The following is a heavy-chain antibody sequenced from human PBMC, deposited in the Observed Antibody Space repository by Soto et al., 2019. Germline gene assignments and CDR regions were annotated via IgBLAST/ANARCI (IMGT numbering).Heavy chain of an antibody. CDR3: AKWRRYSLGVRYINRDYFDY. CDR2: ISGSGGST. D-gene: IGHD5-12*01. V-gene: IGHV3-23*01. Sequence: EVQLLESGGGLVQPGGSLRLSCAASGFTFSSYAMSWVRQAPGKGLEWVSAISGSGGSTYYADSVKGRFTISRDNSKNTQYLQMNSLRAEDTAVYYCAKWRRYSLGVRYINRDYFDYWGQGTLVTVSS. J-gene: IGHJ4*02. CDR1: GFTFSSYA.